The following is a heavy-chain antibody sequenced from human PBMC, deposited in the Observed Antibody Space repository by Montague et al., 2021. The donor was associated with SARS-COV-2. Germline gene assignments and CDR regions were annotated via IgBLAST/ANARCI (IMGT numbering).Heavy chain of an antibody. Sequence: SLSLSCAASGFPFSSYAMHWVRQAPGKGLEWVAVISYDGSNKYYADSVKGRFTISRDNSKNTLYLQMNSLRAEDTAVYYCARELASDIDYWGQGTLVTVPS. V-gene: IGHV3-30-3*01. D-gene: IGHD3-3*02. CDR3: ARELASDIDY. J-gene: IGHJ4*02. CDR1: GFPFSSYA. CDR2: ISYDGSNK.